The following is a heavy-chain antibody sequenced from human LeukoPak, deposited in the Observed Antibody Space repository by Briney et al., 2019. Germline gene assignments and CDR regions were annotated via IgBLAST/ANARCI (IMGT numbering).Heavy chain of an antibody. V-gene: IGHV3-23*01. D-gene: IGHD6-6*01. CDR3: VKASSSSPQYDWFDA. J-gene: IGHJ5*02. CDR2: VSGTGGRT. CDR1: GFTFSSYA. Sequence: GGSLRLSCSASGFTFSSYAMHWVRQAPGKGLEWVSVVSGTGGRTYYADSVKGRFTISRDNSKNTLYLQMNSLRAEDTALYYCVKASSSSPQYDWFDAWGQGTLVTVSS.